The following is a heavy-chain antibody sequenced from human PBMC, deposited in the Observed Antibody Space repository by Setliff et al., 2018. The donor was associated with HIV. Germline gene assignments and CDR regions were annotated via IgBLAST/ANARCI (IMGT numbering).Heavy chain of an antibody. J-gene: IGHJ3*02. CDR2: ISAYNGNR. D-gene: IGHD6-19*01. CDR3: ARDGQRGQAGGWLADPDAFDI. CDR1: GYTFNSYA. Sequence: VASVKVSCKASGYTFNSYAISWVRQAPGQGLEWMGWISAYNGNRNYAKKFQGRVTVTKDSSTSIAYMELRNLRSDDTAVYYCARDGQRGQAGGWLADPDAFDIWGQGTMVTVSS. V-gene: IGHV1-18*01.